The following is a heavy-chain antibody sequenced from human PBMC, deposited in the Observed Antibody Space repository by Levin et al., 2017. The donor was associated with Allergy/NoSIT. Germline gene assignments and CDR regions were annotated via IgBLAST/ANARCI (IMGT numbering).Heavy chain of an antibody. Sequence: SGGSLRLSCAASGFTFSSYGMHWVRQAPGKGLEWVAVISYDGSNKYYADSVKGRFTISRDNSKNTLYLQMNSLRAEDTAVYYCAKDEPPYDFWSGYWGYYDYGMDVWGQGTTVTVSS. D-gene: IGHD3-3*01. CDR1: GFTFSSYG. J-gene: IGHJ6*02. V-gene: IGHV3-30*18. CDR2: ISYDGSNK. CDR3: AKDEPPYDFWSGYWGYYDYGMDV.